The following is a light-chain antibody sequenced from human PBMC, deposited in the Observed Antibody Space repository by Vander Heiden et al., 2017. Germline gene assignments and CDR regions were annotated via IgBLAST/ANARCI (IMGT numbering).Light chain of an antibody. CDR2: WAS. J-gene: IGKJ1*01. CDR3: QQYYSTPRT. Sequence: CKSSQSVLYSSNNKNYLAWYQQKPGQPPKLLIYWASTRESGVPDRFRGRGSGTDFTLTISSLKAEAVAVYYCQQYYSTPRTFGQGTKVEIK. V-gene: IGKV4-1*01. CDR1: QSVLYSSNNKNY.